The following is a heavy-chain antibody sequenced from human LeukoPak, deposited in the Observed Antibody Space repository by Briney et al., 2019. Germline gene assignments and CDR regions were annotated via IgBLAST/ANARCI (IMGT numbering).Heavy chain of an antibody. D-gene: IGHD6-13*01. Sequence: PGGSLRLSCAASGFTSSSYAMSWVRQAPGKGLESVSGIGSGGVDTHYADSVKGRFTISRDNSKNTLYLQMNSLRAEDTAVYYCARPTITTAGTRWFDPWGQGTLVTVSS. V-gene: IGHV3-23*01. CDR2: IGSGGVDT. CDR3: ARPTITTAGTRWFDP. J-gene: IGHJ5*02. CDR1: GFTSSSYA.